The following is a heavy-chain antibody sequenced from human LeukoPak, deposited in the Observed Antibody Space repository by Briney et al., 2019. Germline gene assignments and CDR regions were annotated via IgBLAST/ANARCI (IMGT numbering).Heavy chain of an antibody. D-gene: IGHD3-10*01. CDR3: ARASGDYGDY. V-gene: IGHV3-7*01. CDR1: GFTFSSYW. J-gene: IGHJ4*02. CDR2: IKQDGSEK. Sequence: GGSLRLSCAASGFTFSSYWISWVRQAPGKGLEWVANIKQDGSEKYYVDSVKGRFTISRDNAKNSLYLQMNSLRAEDTAVYYCARASGDYGDYWGQGTLVTVSS.